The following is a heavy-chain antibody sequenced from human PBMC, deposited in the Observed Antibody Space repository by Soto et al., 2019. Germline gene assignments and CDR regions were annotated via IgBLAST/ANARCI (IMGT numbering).Heavy chain of an antibody. V-gene: IGHV4-59*01. Sequence: QVQLQESGPGLVKPSETLSLTCAVSGDSISSYYCMWIRQPPGKGLEFIGYFDYRRSANYNPSLTSRVTLSVDTSTNQCSLTLSSMTAADTAVYYCALRSMAVVPEYWGQGTMVTVSS. CDR1: GDSISSYY. CDR2: FDYRRSA. D-gene: IGHD3-22*01. J-gene: IGHJ4*02. CDR3: ALRSMAVVPEY.